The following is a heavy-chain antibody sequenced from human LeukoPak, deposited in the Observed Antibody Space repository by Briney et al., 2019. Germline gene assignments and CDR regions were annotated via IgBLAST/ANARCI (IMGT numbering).Heavy chain of an antibody. CDR1: GFTFSAYW. CDR3: AELGITMIGGV. Sequence: GGSLRLSCAASGFTFSAYWMHWVRQVPGKGLVWVSRINNDGTATFFADSVKGRFTISRDNAKNTLYLQMDSLRAEDTAVYYCAELGITMIGGVWGKGTTVTISS. J-gene: IGHJ6*04. CDR2: INNDGTAT. V-gene: IGHV3-74*01. D-gene: IGHD3-10*02.